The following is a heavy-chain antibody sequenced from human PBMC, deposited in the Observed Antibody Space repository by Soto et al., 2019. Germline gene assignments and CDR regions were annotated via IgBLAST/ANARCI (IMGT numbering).Heavy chain of an antibody. CDR2: IYYSGST. D-gene: IGHD6-13*01. CDR3: ARLHSSSWYWDGQNNWFDP. CDR1: GGSISSYY. V-gene: IGHV4-59*08. Sequence: SETLSITCTVSGGSISSYYWSWVRQPPGKGLEWIGYIYYSGSTNYNPSLKSRVTISVDTSKNQFSLKLSSVTAADTAVYYCARLHSSSWYWDGQNNWFDPWGHGTLVTVSS. J-gene: IGHJ5*02.